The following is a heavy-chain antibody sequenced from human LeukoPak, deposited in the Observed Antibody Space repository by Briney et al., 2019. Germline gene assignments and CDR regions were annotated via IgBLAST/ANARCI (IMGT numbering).Heavy chain of an antibody. CDR1: GGTFSSYA. V-gene: IGHV1-69*05. Sequence: SVKVSCKASGGTFSSYAISWVRQAPGQGLEWMGGIIPIFGTANYAQKFQGRVTITTDESTSTAYMELSSLRSEDTAVYYCARVPTYYYGSGSPPSYYYYYMDVWAKGPRSPSP. CDR2: IIPIFGTA. CDR3: ARVPTYYYGSGSPPSYYYYYMDV. D-gene: IGHD3-10*01. J-gene: IGHJ6*03.